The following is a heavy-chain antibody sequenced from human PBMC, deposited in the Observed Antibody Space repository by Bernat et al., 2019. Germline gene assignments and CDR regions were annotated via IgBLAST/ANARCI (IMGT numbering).Heavy chain of an antibody. V-gene: IGHV2-5*01. CDR1: GFSLSSTAVG. Sequence: QITLKESGPTLVKPTQTLTLTCTFSGFSLSSTAVGVGWFRQPPGKPLEWLALIYWNDDNKYSPSLKNRLSITKDTSGNQVVLTLTNVDPVDTATYFCAHGSGWLLDHWGPGALVTVAS. CDR3: AHGSGWLLDH. D-gene: IGHD6-19*01. CDR2: IYWNDDN. J-gene: IGHJ5*02.